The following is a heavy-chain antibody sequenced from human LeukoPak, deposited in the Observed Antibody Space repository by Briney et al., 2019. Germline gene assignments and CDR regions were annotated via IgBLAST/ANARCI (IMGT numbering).Heavy chain of an antibody. CDR1: GGSISNYY. D-gene: IGHD2-15*01. Sequence: PSETLSLTCTVSGGSISNYYWSWIRQPPGKGLEWIGYIYYSGSTNYNPSLKSRVTISVDTSKNQFSLKLSSVTAADTAVYYCARAAGWYPGYYFDYWGQGTLVTVSS. CDR2: IYYSGST. V-gene: IGHV4-59*12. CDR3: ARAAGWYPGYYFDY. J-gene: IGHJ4*02.